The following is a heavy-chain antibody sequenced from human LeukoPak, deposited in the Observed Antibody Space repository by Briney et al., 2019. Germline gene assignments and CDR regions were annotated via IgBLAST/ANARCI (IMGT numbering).Heavy chain of an antibody. D-gene: IGHD3-3*01. V-gene: IGHV3-23*01. J-gene: IGHJ4*02. CDR2: ISGSGSTT. Sequence: GGSLRLSCAASGFSFSTYAMSWVRQAPGKGLEWVSSISGSGSTTYYADSVKGRFTISRDNSKNTLYLQMNSLRGEDTAVYYCAKDPVYGSGQSHPSDYWGQGTLVTVSS. CDR3: AKDPVYGSGQSHPSDY. CDR1: GFSFSTYA.